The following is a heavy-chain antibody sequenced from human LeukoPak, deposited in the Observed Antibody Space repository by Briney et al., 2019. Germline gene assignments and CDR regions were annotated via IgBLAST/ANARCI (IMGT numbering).Heavy chain of an antibody. CDR3: ARPNGDYYTWFHP. Sequence: RASVKVSCKASGYTFTGYYIHWVRQAPGQGLEWMGWINPNSGDTNYAQKFQDRVTLTRDTSISTAYMEVTNLRSDDTAVYYCARPNGDYYTWFHPWGQGTVVTVSS. CDR1: GYTFTGYY. D-gene: IGHD4-17*01. V-gene: IGHV1-2*02. CDR2: INPNSGDT. J-gene: IGHJ5*02.